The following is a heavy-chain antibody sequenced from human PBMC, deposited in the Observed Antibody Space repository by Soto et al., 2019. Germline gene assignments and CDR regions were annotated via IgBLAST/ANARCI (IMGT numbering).Heavy chain of an antibody. V-gene: IGHV1-69*06. J-gene: IGHJ6*02. Sequence: SVKVSCKASGGTFSSYAISWVRQAPGQGLEWMGGIIPIFGTANYAQKSQGRVTITADKSTSTAYMELSSLRSEDTAVYYCARVIAGAPGYYYYGMDVWGQGTTVTVSS. D-gene: IGHD6-19*01. CDR2: IIPIFGTA. CDR1: GGTFSSYA. CDR3: ARVIAGAPGYYYYGMDV.